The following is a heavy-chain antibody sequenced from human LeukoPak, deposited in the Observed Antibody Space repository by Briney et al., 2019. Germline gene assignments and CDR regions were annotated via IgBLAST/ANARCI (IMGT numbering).Heavy chain of an antibody. J-gene: IGHJ4*02. Sequence: GGSLRLSCAASGFTFSNAWMSWVRQAPGKGLEWVGRIKSKTDGGTTDYAAPVKGRFTISRDDSKNTLYLQMNSLRAEDTAVYYCAKCICSSTSCPRIQPDYWGQGTLVTVSS. CDR1: GFTFSNAW. D-gene: IGHD2-2*01. V-gene: IGHV3-15*01. CDR3: AKCICSSTSCPRIQPDY. CDR2: IKSKTDGGTT.